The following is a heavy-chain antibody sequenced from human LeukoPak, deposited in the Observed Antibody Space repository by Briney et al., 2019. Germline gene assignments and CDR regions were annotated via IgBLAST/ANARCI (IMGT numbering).Heavy chain of an antibody. V-gene: IGHV3-23*01. CDR1: GYTFSSYA. CDR3: AKGGHYDFWSGFDAFDI. CDR2: ISGSGGST. D-gene: IGHD3-3*01. J-gene: IGHJ3*02. Sequence: GGSLRLSCAASGYTFSSYAMSWVRQAPGKGLEWVSAISGSGGSTYYADSVKGRLTISRDNSKNTLYLQMNSLRAEDTAVYYCAKGGHYDFWSGFDAFDIWGQGTMVTVSS.